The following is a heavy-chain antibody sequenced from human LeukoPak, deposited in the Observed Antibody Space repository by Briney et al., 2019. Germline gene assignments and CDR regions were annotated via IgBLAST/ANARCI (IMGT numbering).Heavy chain of an antibody. V-gene: IGHV1-69*05. Sequence: ASVKDSCRASGYTFTSYGISWVRQAPGQGLEWMGGIIPIFGTANYAQKFQGRVTITTDESTSTAYMELSSLRSEDTAVYYCARDQNPSITIFGVVTNIGLDYWGQGTLVTVSS. CDR1: GYTFTSYG. J-gene: IGHJ4*02. D-gene: IGHD3-3*01. CDR3: ARDQNPSITIFGVVTNIGLDY. CDR2: IIPIFGTA.